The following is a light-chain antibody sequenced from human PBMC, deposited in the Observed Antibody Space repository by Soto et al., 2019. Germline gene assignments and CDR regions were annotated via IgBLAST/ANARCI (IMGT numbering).Light chain of an antibody. CDR1: QSISSW. CDR3: QQYNSYWT. Sequence: DIQMTQSPSTLSASVGDRVTITCRASQSISSWLAWYQQKPGKAPKLLIYKASNLQSGVPSRFSGSGSGTEFTLTISSLQPDAFATYYCQQYNSYWTFGQGTKV. V-gene: IGKV1-5*03. CDR2: KAS. J-gene: IGKJ1*01.